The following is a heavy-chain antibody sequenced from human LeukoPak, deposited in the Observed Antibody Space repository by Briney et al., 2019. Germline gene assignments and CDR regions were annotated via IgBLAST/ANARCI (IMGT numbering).Heavy chain of an antibody. CDR2: ISGSGVST. J-gene: IGHJ4*02. Sequence: GGSLRLSCAASGFTFSTYALSWVRQAPGKGLEWVSGISGSGVSTFYADSVKGRFTTSRDNSKNTLYLQMNSLRAEDAAVYYCATDGVGSRGYGDLDYWGQGTLVTVSS. V-gene: IGHV3-23*01. CDR1: GFTFSTYA. D-gene: IGHD3-22*01. CDR3: ATDGVGSRGYGDLDY.